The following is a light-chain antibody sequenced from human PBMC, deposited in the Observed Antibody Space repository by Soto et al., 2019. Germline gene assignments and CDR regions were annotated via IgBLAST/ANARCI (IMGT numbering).Light chain of an antibody. CDR1: QSVSSN. CDR3: XXXXXXPLT. Sequence: EIVMTQSPATLSVSPGERATLSCRASQSVSSNLAWYQQKPGQAPRLLIYDASTRATGIPARFSGSGSGTEFTLTISSLQSXDFXXXXXXXXXXXPLTFGGGTNVEIK. V-gene: IGKV3-15*01. J-gene: IGKJ4*01. CDR2: DAS.